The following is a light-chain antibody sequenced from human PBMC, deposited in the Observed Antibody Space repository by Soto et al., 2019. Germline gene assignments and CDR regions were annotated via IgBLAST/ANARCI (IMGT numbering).Light chain of an antibody. Sequence: DIQMTRFPSTLSASVGDRVTITCRASQSIRSWLAWYQQKPGKAPKLLIYDGSSLQSGVPSGFSGSGSGTEFTLTINSLQPDDFATYYCQQYSAYPYTFGQGTKVETK. CDR1: QSIRSW. CDR3: QQYSAYPYT. V-gene: IGKV1-5*01. J-gene: IGKJ2*01. CDR2: DGS.